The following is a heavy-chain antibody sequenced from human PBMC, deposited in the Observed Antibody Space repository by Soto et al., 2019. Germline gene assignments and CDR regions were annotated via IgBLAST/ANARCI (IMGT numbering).Heavy chain of an antibody. CDR2: INPNSGGT. V-gene: IGHV1-2*02. CDR1: GYTFTGYY. D-gene: IGHD3-22*01. J-gene: IGHJ5*02. CDR3: ARAPRYYYDSSGYHTEFDP. Sequence: RASVKVSCKASGYTFTGYYMHWVRQAPGQGLEWMGWINPNSGGTNYAQKFQGRVTMTRDMSISTAYMELSRLRSDDTAVYYCARAPRYYYDSSGYHTEFDPWGQGTLVTVSS.